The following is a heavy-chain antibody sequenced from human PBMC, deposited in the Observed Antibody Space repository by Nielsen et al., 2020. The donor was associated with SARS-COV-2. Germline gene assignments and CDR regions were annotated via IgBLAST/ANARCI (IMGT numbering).Heavy chain of an antibody. V-gene: IGHV3-30-3*01. D-gene: IGHD1-14*01. CDR2: ISYDGSNK. CDR3: AGNQGLYYYYGMDV. J-gene: IGHJ6*02. Sequence: GESLKISCAASGFTFSSYAMHWVRQAPGKGLEWVAVISYDGSNKYYADSVKGRFTISRDNSKNTLYLQMNSLRAEDTAVYYCAGNQGLYYYYGMDVWGQGTTVTVSS. CDR1: GFTFSSYA.